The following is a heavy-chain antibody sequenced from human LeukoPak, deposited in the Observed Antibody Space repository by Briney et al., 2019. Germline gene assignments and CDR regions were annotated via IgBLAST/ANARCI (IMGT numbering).Heavy chain of an antibody. CDR1: GYTFSKYW. Sequence: GESLKISCKGSGYTFSKYWIGWVRLMPGKGLEWMGIIYPDDSDTRYSPSFQGQVTISVDKSISTAYLQWSSLKASDTAIYYCAKIDRQYCSRSSCYALDYWGQGTQVTVSS. J-gene: IGHJ4*02. D-gene: IGHD2-2*01. CDR2: IYPDDSDT. CDR3: AKIDRQYCSRSSCYALDY. V-gene: IGHV5-51*01.